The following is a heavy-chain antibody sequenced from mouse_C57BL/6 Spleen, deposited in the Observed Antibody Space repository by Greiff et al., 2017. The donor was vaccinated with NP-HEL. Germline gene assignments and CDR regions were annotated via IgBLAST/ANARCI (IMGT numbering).Heavy chain of an antibody. Sequence: QVQLQQPGAELVRPGTSVKLSCKASGYTFTSYWMHWVKQRPGQGLEWIGVIDPSDSYTNYNQKFKGKATLTVDTSSSTAYMQLSSLISEDSAVYYCARGDYDVGYWGQGTTLTVSS. D-gene: IGHD2-4*01. CDR1: GYTFTSYW. CDR3: ARGDYDVGY. J-gene: IGHJ2*01. CDR2: IDPSDSYT. V-gene: IGHV1-59*01.